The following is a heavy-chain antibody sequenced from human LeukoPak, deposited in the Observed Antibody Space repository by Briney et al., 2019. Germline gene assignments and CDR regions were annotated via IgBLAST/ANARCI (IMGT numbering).Heavy chain of an antibody. CDR1: GYTLTELS. D-gene: IGHD6-13*01. J-gene: IGHJ3*02. V-gene: IGHV1-46*01. CDR2: INPSSGST. Sequence: ASVKVSCKVSGYTLTELSMHWVRQAPGQGLEWVGIINPSSGSTTYAQKFQGRVTMTRDTSTSTVYMELRSLRSEDTAVYYCASRGGTGIAAAGFDAFDIWGQGTMVTVSS. CDR3: ASRGGTGIAAAGFDAFDI.